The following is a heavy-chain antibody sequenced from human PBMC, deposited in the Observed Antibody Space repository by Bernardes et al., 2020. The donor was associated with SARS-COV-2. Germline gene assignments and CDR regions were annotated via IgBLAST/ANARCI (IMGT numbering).Heavy chain of an antibody. CDR2: IADGAT. V-gene: IGHV3-74*01. CDR1: GFSLRNYW. CDR3: GKRAEVANHWYFDL. Sequence: GGSLRLSCEASGFSLRNYWMHWFRKVPGKGLVWLSRIADGATTYADSVKGRFTIPRDKARNTLHLQMDNLRVEDTAVYYCGKRAEVANHWYFDLWGRGTLVTVSS. J-gene: IGHJ2*01. D-gene: IGHD2-21*01.